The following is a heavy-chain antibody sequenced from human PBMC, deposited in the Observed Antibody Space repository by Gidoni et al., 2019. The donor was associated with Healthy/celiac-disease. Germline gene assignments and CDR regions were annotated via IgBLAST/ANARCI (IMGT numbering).Heavy chain of an antibody. Sequence: QVQLVQSGAEVKKPGASVKVSCKASGYTFTGYYMHWVRQAPGQGLEWMGWINPNSGGTNYAQKFQGRVTMTRDTSISTAYMELSRLRSDDTAVYYCASPPIAAAGYYAFDIWGQGTMVTVSS. CDR3: ASPPIAAAGYYAFDI. D-gene: IGHD6-13*01. CDR2: INPNSGGT. CDR1: GYTFTGYY. V-gene: IGHV1-2*02. J-gene: IGHJ3*02.